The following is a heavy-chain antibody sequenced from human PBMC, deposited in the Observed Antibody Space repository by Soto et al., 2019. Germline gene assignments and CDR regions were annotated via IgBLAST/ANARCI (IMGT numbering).Heavy chain of an antibody. CDR2: IYSGGKT. V-gene: IGHV3-53*01. CDR1: GFTVSTNY. Sequence: PGVSLRRSYAASGFTVSTNYISWVRQAPGKGLEWVSIIYSGGKTYYADSVKGRFVISRDNSKNTLYLQMNSLRVEDTAVYYCARMASLREWLVNAFDMWGQGTTVTVSS. D-gene: IGHD6-19*01. J-gene: IGHJ3*02. CDR3: ARMASLREWLVNAFDM.